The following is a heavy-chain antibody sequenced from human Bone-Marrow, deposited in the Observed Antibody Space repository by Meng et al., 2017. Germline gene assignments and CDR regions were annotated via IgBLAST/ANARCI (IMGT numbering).Heavy chain of an antibody. V-gene: IGHV3-33*03. CDR2: IWYDGSNK. Sequence: GESLKISCAASGFTFSSYGMHWVRQAPGKGLEWVAVIWYDGSNKYYADSVKGRFTISRDNAKNSLYLQMNSLRAEDTAVYYCAYLAVAGHYYGMDVWGQGTTVTVSS. J-gene: IGHJ6*02. CDR3: AYLAVAGHYYGMDV. D-gene: IGHD6-19*01. CDR1: GFTFSSYG.